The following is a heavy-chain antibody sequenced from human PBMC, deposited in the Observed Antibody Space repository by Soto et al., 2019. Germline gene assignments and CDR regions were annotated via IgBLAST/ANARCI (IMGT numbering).Heavy chain of an antibody. Sequence: QVQLQQWGAGLLKPSETLSLTCAVYGGSFSGYYWSWIRQPPGKGLEWIGEINHSGSTNYNPSLKSRVTISVDTSKNHFSLKLSSVTAADTAVYYCAREYDFWSGYYTGGGDFFDYWGQGTLVTVSS. CDR3: AREYDFWSGYYTGGGDFFDY. CDR2: INHSGST. V-gene: IGHV4-34*01. J-gene: IGHJ4*02. CDR1: GGSFSGYY. D-gene: IGHD3-3*01.